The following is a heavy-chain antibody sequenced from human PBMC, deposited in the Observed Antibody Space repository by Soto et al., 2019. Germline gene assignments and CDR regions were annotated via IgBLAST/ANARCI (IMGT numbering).Heavy chain of an antibody. CDR3: TRGGTVTSRWCLFDY. CDR2: ISTDGTST. J-gene: IGHJ4*02. V-gene: IGHV3-74*01. Sequence: EVQLVESGGGLVQPGGSLRLSCAASGFSFSSYWMHWVRQAPGKGLVWVSRISTDGTSTSYAESVQGRLTISRDNTKNTLYLQMNSLRVDDTAVYYCTRGGTVTSRWCLFDYWGQGVPVTVSS. CDR1: GFSFSSYW. D-gene: IGHD4-17*01.